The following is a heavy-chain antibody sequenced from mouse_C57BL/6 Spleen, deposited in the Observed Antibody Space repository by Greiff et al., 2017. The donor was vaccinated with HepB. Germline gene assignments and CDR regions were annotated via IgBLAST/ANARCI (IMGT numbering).Heavy chain of an antibody. J-gene: IGHJ4*01. D-gene: IGHD1-1*01. CDR1: GFTFSNYW. V-gene: IGHV6-3*01. CDR3: TVYSVGYYYADY. CDR2: IRLKSDNYAT. Sequence: EVKLEESGGGLVQPGGSMKLSCVASGFTFSNYWMNWVRQSPEKGLEWVAQIRLKSDNYATHYAESVKGRFTISRDDSKSSVYLQMNNLRAEDTGIYYCTVYSVGYYYADYWGQGTSVTVSS.